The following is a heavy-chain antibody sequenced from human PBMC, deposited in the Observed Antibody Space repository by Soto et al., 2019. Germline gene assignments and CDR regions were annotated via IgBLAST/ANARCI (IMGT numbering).Heavy chain of an antibody. D-gene: IGHD5-12*01. J-gene: IGHJ4*02. CDR2: IIPIFGTA. Sequence: GAPLNLSCKTSGGTFSSYPISCVRQAPGQGLEWMGGIIPIFGTANYAQKFQGRVTITADESTSTAYMELSSLRSEDTAVYYCARGRPRTSSGYDFDYWGQGTLVTLSS. CDR1: GGTFSSYP. CDR3: ARGRPRTSSGYDFDY. V-gene: IGHV1-69*01.